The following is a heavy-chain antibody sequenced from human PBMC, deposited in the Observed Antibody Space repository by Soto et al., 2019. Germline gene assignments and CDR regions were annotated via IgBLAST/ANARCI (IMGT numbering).Heavy chain of an antibody. Sequence: VPLVESGGGSVQPGGSRRLSCVASGITFSGYWMHWVRQVPGKGPVWVARVDSAGSGTSYADSVKGRFTISRDNAKNTLSLQMDSLRVEDTAVYYCATVFEHWGQGIPVTVSS. J-gene: IGHJ4*02. CDR3: ATVFEH. CDR1: GITFSGYW. CDR2: VDSAGSGT. V-gene: IGHV3-74*01.